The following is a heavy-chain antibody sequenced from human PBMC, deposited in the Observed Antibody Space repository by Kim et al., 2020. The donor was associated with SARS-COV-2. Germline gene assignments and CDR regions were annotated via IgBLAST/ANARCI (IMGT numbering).Heavy chain of an antibody. Sequence: YNEYAVSVKSRITINPDTSKTQCSLQLNSVTPEDTAVYYCARGVRGQFDPWGQGTLVTVSS. CDR2: YN. D-gene: IGHD4-4*01. CDR3: ARGVRGQFDP. V-gene: IGHV6-1*01. J-gene: IGHJ5*02.